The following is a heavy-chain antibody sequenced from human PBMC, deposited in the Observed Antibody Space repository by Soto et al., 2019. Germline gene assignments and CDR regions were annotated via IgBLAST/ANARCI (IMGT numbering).Heavy chain of an antibody. D-gene: IGHD5-12*01. Sequence: ETLSLTCAVSGYSISSIYYWGWIRQPPGKGLEWIGSFYHSGSTYYNPSLKSRVTISVDTSKNQFSLKLSSVTAADTAVYYCARYSGYDGGFYYYGMDVWGQGTTVTV. CDR1: GYSISSIYY. J-gene: IGHJ6*02. CDR3: ARYSGYDGGFYYYGMDV. V-gene: IGHV4-38-2*01. CDR2: FYHSGST.